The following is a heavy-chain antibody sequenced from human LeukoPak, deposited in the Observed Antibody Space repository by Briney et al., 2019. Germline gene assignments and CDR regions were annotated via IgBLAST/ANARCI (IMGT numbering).Heavy chain of an antibody. Sequence: GGSLRLSCAAPGITFSNYNMNWVRQAPGKGLEWISSITSSSSYTFYADSVKGRFTISRDNAKNSLYLQMNSLRAEDTAVYYCARDNRDGFPAWGQGTLVTVSS. CDR1: GITFSNYN. V-gene: IGHV3-21*01. D-gene: IGHD5-24*01. CDR2: ITSSSSYT. CDR3: ARDNRDGFPA. J-gene: IGHJ4*02.